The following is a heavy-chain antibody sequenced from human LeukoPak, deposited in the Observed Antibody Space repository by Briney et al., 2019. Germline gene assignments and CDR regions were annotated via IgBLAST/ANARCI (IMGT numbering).Heavy chain of an antibody. CDR3: ARAPSEIGGYYPEYFRH. CDR1: GFTLSSYW. Sequence: GGSLRLSCAASGFTLSSYWMHWVRQAPGKGLVWVSRIKSEGSTNYADSVKGRFTISRDNAKNTVSLQMNSLRAEDTGVYYCARAPSEIGGYYPEYFRHWGQGTLVPVSS. J-gene: IGHJ1*01. D-gene: IGHD3-22*01. CDR2: IKSEGST. V-gene: IGHV3-74*01.